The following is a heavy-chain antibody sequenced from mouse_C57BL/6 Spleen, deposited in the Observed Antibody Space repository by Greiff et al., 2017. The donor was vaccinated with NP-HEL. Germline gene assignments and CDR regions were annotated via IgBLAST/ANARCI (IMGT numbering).Heavy chain of an antibody. V-gene: IGHV1-81*01. D-gene: IGHD1-1*01. CDR2: IYPRSGNT. CDR1: GYTFTSYG. CDR3: ARERGDYYGSSLDY. Sequence: QVQLQQSGAELARPGASVKLSCKASGYTFTSYGISWVKQRTGQGLEWIGEIYPRSGNTYYNEKFKGKATLTADKSSSTAYMELRSLTSEDSAVYFCARERGDYYGSSLDYWGQGTTLTVSS. J-gene: IGHJ2*01.